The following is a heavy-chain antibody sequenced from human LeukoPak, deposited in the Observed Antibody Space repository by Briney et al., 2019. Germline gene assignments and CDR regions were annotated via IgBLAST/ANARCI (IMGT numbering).Heavy chain of an antibody. CDR1: GFTFSSYG. Sequence: PGGSLRLSCAASGFTFSSYGMNWVRQAPGKGLEWVAFIRCDGSNKYYADSVKGRFTISRDNSKNTLYLQMNSLRAEDTAVYYCAKLRYDSSGYYSPDFDYWGQGTLVTVSS. V-gene: IGHV3-30*02. CDR3: AKLRYDSSGYYSPDFDY. J-gene: IGHJ4*02. CDR2: IRCDGSNK. D-gene: IGHD3-22*01.